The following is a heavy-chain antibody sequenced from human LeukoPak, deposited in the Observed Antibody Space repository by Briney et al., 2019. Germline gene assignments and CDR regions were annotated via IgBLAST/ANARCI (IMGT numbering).Heavy chain of an antibody. D-gene: IGHD2-2*01. J-gene: IGHJ5*02. V-gene: IGHV1-46*01. CDR2: INPSGGST. CDR1: GGTFTLYY. CDR3: ARGYCSSTSCYAWFDP. Sequence: ASVKVSCKASGGTFTLYYMHWVRQAPGQGLEWMGTINPSGGSTHYAQRFQGRVTMTRDTSTSTVDMELSSLRSEDTAVYYCARGYCSSTSCYAWFDPWGQGTLVTVSS.